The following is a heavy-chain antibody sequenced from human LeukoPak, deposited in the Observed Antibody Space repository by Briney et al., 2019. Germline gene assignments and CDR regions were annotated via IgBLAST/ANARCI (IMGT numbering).Heavy chain of an antibody. J-gene: IGHJ4*02. CDR3: AKARGSGWHDPWYLDY. Sequence: GGSLRLSCAASGFTFSNYAMHWVRQAPGTGLELVAVIWFDGTNKYYGDSVRGRFTISRDNSKNRLYLQMTSLRAEDTAVYYCAKARGSGWHDPWYLDYWGQGTLVTVSS. V-gene: IGHV3-33*06. CDR2: IWFDGTNK. D-gene: IGHD6-19*01. CDR1: GFTFSNYA.